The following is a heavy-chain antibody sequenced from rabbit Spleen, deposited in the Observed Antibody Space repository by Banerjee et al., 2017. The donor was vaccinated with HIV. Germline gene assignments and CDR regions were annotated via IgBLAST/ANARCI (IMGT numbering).Heavy chain of an antibody. D-gene: IGHD8-1*01. CDR3: ARDSGTSFSSYGMDL. CDR1: GFDFSRGYD. V-gene: IGHV1S45*01. CDR2: VAAGVSFTS. Sequence: QEQLVESGGGLVKPGASLTLTCKASGFDFSRGYDMCWVRQAPGKGPEWIACVAAGVSFTSYYATWAKGRFTISKTSSTTVTLQMTSLTAADTATYFCARDSGTSFSSYGMDLWGPGTLVTVS. J-gene: IGHJ6*01.